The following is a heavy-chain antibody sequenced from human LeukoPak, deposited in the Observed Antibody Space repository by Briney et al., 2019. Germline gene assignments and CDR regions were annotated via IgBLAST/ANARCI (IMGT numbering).Heavy chain of an antibody. CDR1: GFTFSSYG. V-gene: IGHV3-30*02. J-gene: IGHJ4*02. Sequence: GGSLRLSCAASGFTFSSYGMHWVRQAPGKGLEWVAFIQYDGSNKYYADSVKGRFTISRDNSKNTLYLQMNSLRAEDTAVYYCAKDQYYYGSGSPAVYWGQGTLVTVSS. CDR2: IQYDGSNK. D-gene: IGHD3-10*01. CDR3: AKDQYYYGSGSPAVY.